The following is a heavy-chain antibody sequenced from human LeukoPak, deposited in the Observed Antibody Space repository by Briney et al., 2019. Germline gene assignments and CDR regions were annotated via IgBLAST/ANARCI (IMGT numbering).Heavy chain of an antibody. CDR3: ARDGTPSYTSGWVYMDA. D-gene: IGHD6-19*01. Sequence: PGGSLRLSYVASGFTFSSYEMNWVRQAPGKGLEWVSYISSSGSTIYYADSVEGRFTISRDNAKNSLFLQMNSLRGEDTAVYYCARDGTPSYTSGWVYMDAWGKGTTVTISS. CDR2: ISSSGSTI. J-gene: IGHJ6*04. CDR1: GFTFSSYE. V-gene: IGHV3-48*03.